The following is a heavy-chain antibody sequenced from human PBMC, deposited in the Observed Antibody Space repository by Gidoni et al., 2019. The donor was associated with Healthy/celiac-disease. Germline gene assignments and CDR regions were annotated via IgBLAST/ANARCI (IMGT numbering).Heavy chain of an antibody. J-gene: IGHJ6*02. CDR3: AIGPDRSGWYHDYYYYGMDV. CDR1: GSTFSSYA. D-gene: IGHD6-19*01. V-gene: IGHV3-30-3*01. CDR2: ISYDGSNK. Sequence: QVQLVESGGGVVQPGRSLRLSCAASGSTFSSYAMHWVRQAPGKGLEWVAVISYDGSNKYYADSVKGRFTISRDNSKNTLYLQMNSLRAEDTAVYYFAIGPDRSGWYHDYYYYGMDVWGQGTTVTVSS.